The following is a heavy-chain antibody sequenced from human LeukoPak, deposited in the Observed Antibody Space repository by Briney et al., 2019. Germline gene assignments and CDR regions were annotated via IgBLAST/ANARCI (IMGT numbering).Heavy chain of an antibody. CDR3: ARDLAYGGKRGYYFDY. V-gene: IGHV3-23*01. Sequence: GGSLRLSCAASGFTFNNFALNRVRPAPGQGREGGSHIYPSGDSTYYADYVKGRFTISRDNSKNTLYLQMNSLRAEDTAVYYCARDLAYGGKRGYYFDYWGRGTLVTASS. J-gene: IGHJ4*02. CDR1: GFTFNNFA. CDR2: IYPSGDST. D-gene: IGHD4-23*01.